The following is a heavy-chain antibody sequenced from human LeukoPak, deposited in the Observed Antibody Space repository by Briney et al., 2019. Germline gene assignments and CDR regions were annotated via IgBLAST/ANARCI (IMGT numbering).Heavy chain of an antibody. J-gene: IGHJ6*03. CDR1: GLTFSSYG. CDR2: IRYDGSNK. Sequence: GGSLRLSCAASGLTFSSYGMQWVRQAPGKGLEWAAFIRYDGSNKYYTDSVKGRFTISRDNSKHTLYLQMNNLRAEDTAVYYCAKAAAGGNYYYYMDVWGKGTTVTISS. V-gene: IGHV3-30*02. CDR3: AKAAAGGNYYYYMDV. D-gene: IGHD6-13*01.